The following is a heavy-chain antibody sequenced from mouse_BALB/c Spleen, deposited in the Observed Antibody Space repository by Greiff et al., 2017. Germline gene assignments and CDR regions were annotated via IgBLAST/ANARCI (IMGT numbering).Heavy chain of an antibody. CDR1: GYTFTDYD. CDR2: ISTYYGDA. CDR3: ARSYGNYDPYYAMDY. Sequence: QVHVKQSGAELVRPGVSVKISCKGSGYTFTDYDMHWVKQSHAKSLEWIGVISTYYGDASYNQKFKGKATMTVDKSSSTAYMELARLTSEDSAIYYCARSYGNYDPYYAMDYWGQGTSVTVSS. D-gene: IGHD2-10*02. J-gene: IGHJ4*01. V-gene: IGHV1S137*01.